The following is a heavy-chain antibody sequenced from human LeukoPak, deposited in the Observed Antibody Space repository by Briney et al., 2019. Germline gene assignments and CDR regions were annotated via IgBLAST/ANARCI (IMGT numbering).Heavy chain of an antibody. CDR1: GYTFTDYY. CDR2: ISAYNGNT. Sequence: APVKVSCKASGYTFTDYYMHWVRQAPGQGLEWMGWISAYNGNTNYAQKLQGRVTMTTDTSTSTAYMELRSLRSDDTAVYYCARGSYYDSSGYPHFDYWGQGTLVTVSS. V-gene: IGHV1-18*04. D-gene: IGHD3-22*01. J-gene: IGHJ4*02. CDR3: ARGSYYDSSGYPHFDY.